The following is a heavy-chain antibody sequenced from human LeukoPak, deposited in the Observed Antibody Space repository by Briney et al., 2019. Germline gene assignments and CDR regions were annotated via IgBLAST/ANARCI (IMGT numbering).Heavy chain of an antibody. CDR3: ARELPFDY. CDR2: IKSDGSRT. J-gene: IGHJ4*02. Sequence: GGSLRLSCAASGFTFSNYWMHWVRQAPGKGLVWVSCIKSDGSRTDYADSVKGRFTISRDNAKKTLYLQMNSLRAEDTAVYYCARELPFDYWGQGTLVTVSS. V-gene: IGHV3-74*01. CDR1: GFTFSNYW.